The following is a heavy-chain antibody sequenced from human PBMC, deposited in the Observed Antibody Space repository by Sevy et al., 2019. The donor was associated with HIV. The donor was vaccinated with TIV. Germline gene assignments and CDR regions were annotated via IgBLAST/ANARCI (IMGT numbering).Heavy chain of an antibody. D-gene: IGHD2-2*01. CDR1: GFPFSNAW. CDR3: TTVDLDHCTSTSCYPTLYFYYGMDV. V-gene: IGHV3-15*01. CDR2: IKNKSDGGTT. J-gene: IGHJ6*02. Sequence: GGSLRLSCAASGFPFSNAWMIWVRQAPGKGLEWVGRIKNKSDGGTTDYAAPVKGRFSISGDDSKNTLYLQMSSLQTEDTAVYYCTTVDLDHCTSTSCYPTLYFYYGMDVWGQGTTVTVSS.